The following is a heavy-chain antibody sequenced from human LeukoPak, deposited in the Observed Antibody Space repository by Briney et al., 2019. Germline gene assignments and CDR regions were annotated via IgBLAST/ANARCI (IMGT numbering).Heavy chain of an antibody. D-gene: IGHD5-18*01. V-gene: IGHV3-21*01. CDR1: GFTFSSYS. Sequence: GGSLRLSCAASGFTFSSYSMNWVRQAPGKGLEWVSSISSSSSYIYYADSVKGRFTISRDNAKNSLYLQMNSLRAEDTAVYYCARRHRDLFGYSYGPGGFDLWGRGTLVTVSS. J-gene: IGHJ2*01. CDR3: ARRHRDLFGYSYGPGGFDL. CDR2: ISSSSSYI.